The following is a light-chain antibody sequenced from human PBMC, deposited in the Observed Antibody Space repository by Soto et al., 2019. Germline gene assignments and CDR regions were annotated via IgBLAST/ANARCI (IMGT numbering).Light chain of an antibody. CDR1: SSDVGGYNY. CDR2: EVS. Sequence: QSALTQPASVSGSPGQSITISCTGTSSDVGGYNYVSWYQQHPGKAPKLMIYEVSNRPSGVSNRFSGSKSGNTASLTISGLQAEDEADYYCRSYTSSSPLGFGTGTKVTVL. V-gene: IGLV2-14*01. CDR3: RSYTSSSPLG. J-gene: IGLJ1*01.